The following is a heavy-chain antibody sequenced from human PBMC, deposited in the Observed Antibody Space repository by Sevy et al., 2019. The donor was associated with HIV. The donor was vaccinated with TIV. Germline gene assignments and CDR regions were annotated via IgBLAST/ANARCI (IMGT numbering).Heavy chain of an antibody. CDR1: GGSVSSYF. D-gene: IGHD6-13*01. CDR3: ARESPYIAAAGKYYYYNGMDV. CDR2: IYYSGGT. Sequence: SETLSLTCTVSGGSVSSYFWSWIRQPPGKGLEWIGDIYYSGGTAYNPSLKSRVTISLDTSKNQFSLKLSSVTAADTAVYYCARESPYIAAAGKYYYYNGMDVWGQGTTVTVSS. V-gene: IGHV4-59*02. J-gene: IGHJ6*02.